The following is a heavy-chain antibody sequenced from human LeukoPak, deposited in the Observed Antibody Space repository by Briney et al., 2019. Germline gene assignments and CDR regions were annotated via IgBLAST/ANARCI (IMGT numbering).Heavy chain of an antibody. Sequence: GGSLRLSCAASGFTFSSFSMNWVRQAPGKGLEWVSSITASSTAIYSADSVKGRFTISRDNAKNFLYLQMNSLRAEDTAVYYCARTYYDILTGYNPYFDYWGQGILVTVSS. D-gene: IGHD3-9*01. CDR2: ITASSTAI. V-gene: IGHV3-21*01. J-gene: IGHJ4*02. CDR3: ARTYYDILTGYNPYFDY. CDR1: GFTFSSFS.